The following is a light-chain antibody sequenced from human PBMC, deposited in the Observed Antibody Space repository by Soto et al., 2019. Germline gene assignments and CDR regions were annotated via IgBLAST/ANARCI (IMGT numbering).Light chain of an antibody. CDR3: QQYNSYSRT. V-gene: IGKV1-5*01. Sequence: DIQMTQSPSTLSASVGDRVTITCRASQSISSWLAWYQQKPGKAPKLLIYDASSLESGVPSRFSGSGSGTEFTHTISSLQPDDFATYNCQQYNSYSRTFGQGTKVEIK. CDR1: QSISSW. J-gene: IGKJ1*01. CDR2: DAS.